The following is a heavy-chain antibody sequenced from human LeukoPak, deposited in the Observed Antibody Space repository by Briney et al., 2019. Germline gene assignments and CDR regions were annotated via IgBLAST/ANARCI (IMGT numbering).Heavy chain of an antibody. Sequence: NSSETLSLTCTVSGGSISSYYWSWIRQPPGKGLEWIGYIHYSGNTNYNPSLKSRVTISVDTSKNQFSLKVSSVTAADTAVYYCAREGTAGTNLNWFDSWGQGTLVTVSS. CDR3: AREGTAGTNLNWFDS. V-gene: IGHV4-59*01. CDR2: IHYSGNT. CDR1: GGSISSYY. D-gene: IGHD1-1*01. J-gene: IGHJ5*01.